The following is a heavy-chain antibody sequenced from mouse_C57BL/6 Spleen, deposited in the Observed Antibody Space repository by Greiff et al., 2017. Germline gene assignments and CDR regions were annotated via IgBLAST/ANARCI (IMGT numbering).Heavy chain of an antibody. D-gene: IGHD2-4*01. V-gene: IGHV1-64*01. CDR1: GYTFTSYW. CDR2: IHPNSGST. J-gene: IGHJ1*03. CDR3: ARLGYDYPDWYFDV. Sequence: VKLQQPGAELVKPGASVKLSCKASGYTFTSYWMHWVKQRPGQGLEWIGMIHPNSGSTNYNEKFKSKATLTVDKSSSTAYMQLSSLTSEDSAVYYCARLGYDYPDWYFDVWGTGTTVTVSS.